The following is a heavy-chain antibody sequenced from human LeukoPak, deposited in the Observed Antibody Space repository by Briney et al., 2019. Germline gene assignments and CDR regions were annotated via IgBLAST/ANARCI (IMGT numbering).Heavy chain of an antibody. CDR2: TYYRSKWYN. J-gene: IGHJ4*02. CDR1: GDSVSSNSAA. V-gene: IGHV6-1*01. CDR3: ARGRPRLTYYYGSGSYLDY. Sequence: SGPGLVKPSQTLSLTCALSGDSVSSNSAAWNWIRQSPSRGLEWLGRTYYRSKWYNDYAVSVKSRITINPDTSKNQFSLQLNSVTPEDTAVYYCARGRPRLTYYYGSGSYLDYWGQGTLVTVSS. D-gene: IGHD3-10*01.